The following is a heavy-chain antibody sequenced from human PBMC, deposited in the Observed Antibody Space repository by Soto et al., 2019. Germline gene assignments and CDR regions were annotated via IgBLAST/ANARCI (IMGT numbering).Heavy chain of an antibody. V-gene: IGHV3-7*01. Sequence: GGSLRLSCAASGFTCSSYWMIWVRQAPGKGLEWVANIKQDGSEKYYVDSVKGRFTISRDNAKNSLYLQMNSLRAEDTAVYYCARDVVTTNWFDPWGQGTLVTVSS. CDR2: IKQDGSEK. J-gene: IGHJ5*02. CDR1: GFTCSSYW. CDR3: ARDVVTTNWFDP. D-gene: IGHD2-15*01.